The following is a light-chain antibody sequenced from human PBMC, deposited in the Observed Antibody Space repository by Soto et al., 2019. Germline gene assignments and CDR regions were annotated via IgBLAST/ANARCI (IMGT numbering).Light chain of an antibody. CDR2: DAD. J-gene: IGKJ5*01. CDR3: QQYENLPVT. V-gene: IGKV1-33*01. CDR1: QDISNS. Sequence: DIPMTQSPSSLSASVGDRVTFTCRASQDISNSLNWYQQKPGKAPNLLIYDADNLQPGVPSRFSGGGSGTDFSLTISSLQPEDVATYYCQQYENLPVTFGQGARLEL.